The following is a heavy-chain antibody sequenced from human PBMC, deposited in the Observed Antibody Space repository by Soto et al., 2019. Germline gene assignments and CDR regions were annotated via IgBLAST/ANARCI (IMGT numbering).Heavy chain of an antibody. CDR3: SSAIVMSGAKTCLDH. Sequence: PGESLKISCQASGYIFTNYWIAWVRQMPGKGLEWMGIIYPGNSDSRYSPSFQGQVTISVDRSITTAYLRWSSLKASDTAIYYCSSAIVMSGAKTCLDHWGQGTVVTVSS. CDR2: IYPGNSDS. J-gene: IGHJ4*02. D-gene: IGHD1-26*01. V-gene: IGHV5-51*01. CDR1: GYIFTNYW.